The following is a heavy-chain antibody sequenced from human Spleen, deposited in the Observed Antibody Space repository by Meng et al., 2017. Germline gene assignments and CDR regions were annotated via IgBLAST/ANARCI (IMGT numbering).Heavy chain of an antibody. CDR2: MNPNSGNT. J-gene: IGHJ6*02. CDR3: ARGSRQIIVVVVAATSYGMEV. Sequence: ASVKVSCKASGYTLTSYDINWVRQATGQGLEWMGWMNPNSGNTGYAQKFQGRVTMTRNTSISTAYMAQSSLRTEDPAVYYCARGSRQIIVVVVAATSYGMEVWGQGTTVTVSS. D-gene: IGHD2-15*01. V-gene: IGHV1-8*01. CDR1: GYTLTSYD.